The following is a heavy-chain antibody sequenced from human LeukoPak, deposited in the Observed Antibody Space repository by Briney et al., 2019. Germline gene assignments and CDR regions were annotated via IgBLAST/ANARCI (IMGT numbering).Heavy chain of an antibody. CDR1: DGSLSGHY. J-gene: IGHJ4*02. Sequence: SETLSLTCTVSDGSLSGHYWSWIRQPPGKGLESIGFVYYSGSTNYNPSLKGRVTISLDTSKNQFSLKLNSVTAADTAVYYCARVGENYYGGRIFDYWGQGTLATVSS. CDR2: VYYSGST. CDR3: ARVGENYYGGRIFDY. D-gene: IGHD3-10*01. V-gene: IGHV4-59*11.